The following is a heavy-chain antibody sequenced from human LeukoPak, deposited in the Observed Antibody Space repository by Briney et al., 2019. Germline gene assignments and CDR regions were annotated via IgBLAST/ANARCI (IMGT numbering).Heavy chain of an antibody. V-gene: IGHV3-30-3*01. CDR2: ISYDGSNK. Sequence: GRSLRLSCAASGFTFSSYAMHWVRQVPGKGLEWVAAISYDGSNKYCADSVKGRFTISRDNSKNTLYLQMNSLRAEDTAVYYCARDGGRDWFDPWGQGTLVTVSS. CDR3: ARDGGRDWFDP. J-gene: IGHJ5*02. D-gene: IGHD3-16*01. CDR1: GFTFSSYA.